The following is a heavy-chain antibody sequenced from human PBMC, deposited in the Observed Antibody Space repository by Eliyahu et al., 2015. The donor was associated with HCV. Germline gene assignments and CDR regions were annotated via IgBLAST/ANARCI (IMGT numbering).Heavy chain of an antibody. CDR3: AKEDWPCSGGSCYSFFGAGVNFDY. D-gene: IGHD2-15*01. Sequence: NKYYADSVKGRFTISRDNSKNTLYLQMNSLRAEDTAVYYCAKEDWPCSGGSCYSFFGAGVNFDYWGQGTLVTVSS. CDR2: NK. J-gene: IGHJ4*02. V-gene: IGHV3-30*02.